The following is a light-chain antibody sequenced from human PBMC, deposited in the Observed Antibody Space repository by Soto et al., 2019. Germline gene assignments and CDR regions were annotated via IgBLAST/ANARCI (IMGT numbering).Light chain of an antibody. CDR1: QGISSY. CDR2: AAS. Sequence: IQLTQSPSSLSASVGDRVTITCRASQGISSYLAWYQQKPGKAPKLLIYAASTLQSGVPSRFSGSGSGTDFTLNISSLQPEDFATYYCQQLNSYPRFTFGPGTQVDIK. CDR3: QQLNSYPRFT. J-gene: IGKJ3*01. V-gene: IGKV1-9*01.